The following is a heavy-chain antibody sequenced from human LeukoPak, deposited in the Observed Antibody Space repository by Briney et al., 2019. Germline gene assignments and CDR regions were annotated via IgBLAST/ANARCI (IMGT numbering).Heavy chain of an antibody. V-gene: IGHV4-30-2*01. CDR1: GGSISSGGYS. J-gene: IGHJ2*01. CDR3: ARDRRDSWYPKIYWYFDL. Sequence: PSQTLSLTCAVSGGSISSGGYSWSWIRQPPGKGLECIGYIYHSGSTYYNPSLKSRVTISVDRSKNQFSLKLSSVTAADTAVYYCARDRRDSWYPKIYWYFDLWGRGTLVTVSS. D-gene: IGHD6-13*01. CDR2: IYHSGST.